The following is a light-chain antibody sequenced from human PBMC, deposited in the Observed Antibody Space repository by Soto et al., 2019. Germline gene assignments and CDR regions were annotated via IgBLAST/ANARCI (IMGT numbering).Light chain of an antibody. CDR2: GGS. J-gene: IGKJ5*01. CDR1: ESIRSD. Sequence: EIVMTQSPDILSVPPGDRATLSCRASESIRSDLAWYQQKPGQAPRLLIFGGSIRAADIPARFSGSGSVTEYTLTIGTLQSEDFAIYYCQQYHDWPTITFCQGTRLETK. V-gene: IGKV3-15*01. CDR3: QQYHDWPTIT.